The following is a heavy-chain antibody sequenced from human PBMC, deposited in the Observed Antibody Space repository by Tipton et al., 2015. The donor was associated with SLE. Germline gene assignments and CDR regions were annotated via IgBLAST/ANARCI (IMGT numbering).Heavy chain of an antibody. CDR1: GFTFRSYA. V-gene: IGHV3-64*02. Sequence: SLRLSCVASGFTFRSYAMHWVRQAPGKGLEYVSAISSNGGTTYYADSVKGRFTISRDNSNNTLYLQMGSLRAADMAVYYCARGSPQVGYFQHWGQGTLVTVSS. D-gene: IGHD3-16*01. J-gene: IGHJ1*01. CDR2: ISSNGGTT. CDR3: ARGSPQVGYFQH.